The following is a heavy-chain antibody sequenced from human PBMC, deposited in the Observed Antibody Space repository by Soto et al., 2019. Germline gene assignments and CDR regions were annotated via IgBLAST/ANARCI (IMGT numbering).Heavy chain of an antibody. V-gene: IGHV1-69*13. J-gene: IGHJ6*02. D-gene: IGHD1-1*01. CDR2: IIPIFGTA. CDR3: ASAMTTEGMDV. CDR1: RCTFSSYA. Sequence: SVNVSCKASRCTFSSYAIILVRQAPGQGLEWMGGIIPIFGTANYAQKFQGRVTITADESTSTAYMELSSLRSEDTAVYYCASAMTTEGMDVWGQGTTVTVSS.